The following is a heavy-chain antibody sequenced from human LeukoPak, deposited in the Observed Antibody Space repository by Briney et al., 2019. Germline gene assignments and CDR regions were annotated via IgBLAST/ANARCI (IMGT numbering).Heavy chain of an antibody. CDR2: IIPILGIA. V-gene: IGHV1-69*04. CDR3: ARVPSHDDDAFDI. Sequence: SVKVSCKASGGTFSSYAISWVRQAPGQGLEWMGRIIPILGIANYAQKFQGRVTITADKSTSTAYMELSSLRSEDTAVYYCARVPSHDDDAFDIWGQGTMVTVSS. J-gene: IGHJ3*02. CDR1: GGTFSSYA.